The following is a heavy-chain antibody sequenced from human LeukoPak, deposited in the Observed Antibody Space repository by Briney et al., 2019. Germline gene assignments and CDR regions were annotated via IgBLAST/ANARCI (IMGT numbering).Heavy chain of an antibody. Sequence: PGGSLRLSCAASGFTFSSYRMNWVRQAPGKGPEWVSSISSSSSYIYYADSVKGRFTISRDNAKNSLYLQMNSLRAEDTAVYYCARDGASAGYYGFDIWGQGTMVTVS. V-gene: IGHV3-21*01. CDR2: ISSSSSYI. CDR1: GFTFSSYR. D-gene: IGHD3-22*01. J-gene: IGHJ3*02. CDR3: ARDGASAGYYGFDI.